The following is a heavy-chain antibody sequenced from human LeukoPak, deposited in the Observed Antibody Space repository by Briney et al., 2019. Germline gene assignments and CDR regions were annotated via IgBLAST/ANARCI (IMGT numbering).Heavy chain of an antibody. V-gene: IGHV4-61*08. Sequence: SETLSLTCTVSGGSISSGGYYWSWIRQPPGKGLAWIGYIYYSGSTNYNPSLKSRVTISVDTSKNQFSLKLSSVTAADTAVYYCARGRYSSGPDYWGQGTLVTVSS. CDR3: ARGRYSSGPDY. CDR1: GGSISSGGYY. CDR2: IYYSGST. D-gene: IGHD6-19*01. J-gene: IGHJ4*02.